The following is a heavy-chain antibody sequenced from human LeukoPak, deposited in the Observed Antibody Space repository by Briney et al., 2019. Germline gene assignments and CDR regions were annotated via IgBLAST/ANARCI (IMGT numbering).Heavy chain of an antibody. J-gene: IGHJ4*02. CDR1: GGSFSGYY. Sequence: PSETLSLTCAVYGGSFSGYYWSWIRQPPGKGLEWIGEINHSGSTNYNPSLKSRATISVDTSKNQFSLKLSSVTAADTAAYYCARVWDYYFDYWGQGTLVTVSS. D-gene: IGHD1-26*01. V-gene: IGHV4-34*01. CDR3: ARVWDYYFDY. CDR2: INHSGST.